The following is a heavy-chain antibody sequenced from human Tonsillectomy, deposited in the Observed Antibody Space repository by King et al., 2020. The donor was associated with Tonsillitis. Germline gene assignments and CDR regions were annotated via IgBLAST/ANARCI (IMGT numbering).Heavy chain of an antibody. CDR1: GFTISNYW. CDR3: ARIKMGAPPQDVFDV. Sequence: VQLVESGGGLVQPGGSLRLSCAASGFTISNYWMSWVRQAPGKGLEWVANIRQDGNSKYYVDSVKGRFTISRDNAKNSLYLQTNSLRVEDTDVYFCARIKMGAPPQDVFDVWGLGTLVTVPS. D-gene: IGHD1-26*01. V-gene: IGHV3-7*01. J-gene: IGHJ3*01. CDR2: IRQDGNSK.